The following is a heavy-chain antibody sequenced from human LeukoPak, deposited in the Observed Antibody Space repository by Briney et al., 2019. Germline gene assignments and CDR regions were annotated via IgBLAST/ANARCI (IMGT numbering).Heavy chain of an antibody. CDR3: ANFRYNWNDGGL. CDR2: ISGSGGST. J-gene: IGHJ4*02. V-gene: IGHV3-23*01. Sequence: PGGSLRLSCAVSGFTFSSYAMSWVRQAPGKGLGWVSAISGSGGSTYYADSVKGRFTISRDNSKNTLYLQMNSLRAEDTAVYYCANFRYNWNDGGLWGQGTLVTVSS. D-gene: IGHD1-20*01. CDR1: GFTFSSYA.